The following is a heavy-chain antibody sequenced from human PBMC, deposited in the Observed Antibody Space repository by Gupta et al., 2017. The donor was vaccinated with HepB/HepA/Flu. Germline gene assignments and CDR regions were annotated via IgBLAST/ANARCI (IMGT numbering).Heavy chain of an antibody. D-gene: IGHD3-10*01. CDR1: GFTCTTYS. V-gene: IGHV3-48*02. CDR2: INNWQVRKTI. J-gene: IGHJ3*02. CDR3: ARDRDYAFDI. Sequence: EVSLLVSGGDLVQPGGCLSLSCVLSGFTCTTYSVSWIRQAPGTGLEWSSYINNWQVRKTIYYADSVKGRFTVTVDNDKKSLFLEMNSLTDADTAVYYCARDRDYAFDIWGQGTPVTVTS.